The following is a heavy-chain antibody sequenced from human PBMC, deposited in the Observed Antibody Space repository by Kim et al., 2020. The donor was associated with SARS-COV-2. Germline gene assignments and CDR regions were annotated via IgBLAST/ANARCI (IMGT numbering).Heavy chain of an antibody. J-gene: IGHJ4*02. CDR2: IKRDGSER. V-gene: IGHV3-7*01. CDR3: GISGR. CDR1: GITSSSYW. Sequence: GGSLRLSCVESGITSSSYWLTWVRQAPGKGLEWVANIKRDGSERYYGDSVKGRFTISRDNAKSSVFLQMNSLRSEDTAVYYCGISGRWGQGTLVTVSS.